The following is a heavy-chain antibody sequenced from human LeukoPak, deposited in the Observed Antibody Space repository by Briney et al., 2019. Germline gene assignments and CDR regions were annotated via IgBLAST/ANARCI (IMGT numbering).Heavy chain of an antibody. V-gene: IGHV3-7*01. CDR1: GFTFSSYW. Sequence: PGGSLRLSCAASGFTFSSYWMSWVRQAPGKGLEWVANIKQDGSEKHYVDSVKGRFTISRDNAKNSLYLQMNSLRAEDTAVYYCARGDITMIVVLGYYLDYWGQGTLVTVSS. CDR2: IKQDGSEK. J-gene: IGHJ4*02. D-gene: IGHD3-22*01. CDR3: ARGDITMIVVLGYYLDY.